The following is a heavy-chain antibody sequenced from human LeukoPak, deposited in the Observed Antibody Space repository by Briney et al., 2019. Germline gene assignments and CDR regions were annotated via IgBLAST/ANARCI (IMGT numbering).Heavy chain of an antibody. CDR3: ARGWSVVVPAANNCFGP. D-gene: IGHD2-2*01. Sequence: GAPVKVSCKASGYTFTSYYMHWVRQAPGQGLEWMGVINPSGGSTSYAQKFQGRVTMTRDMSTSTVSMELSSLSSDDTAVYYCARGWSVVVPAANNCFGPWGQGTLVTVTS. V-gene: IGHV1-46*01. J-gene: IGHJ5*02. CDR1: GYTFTSYY. CDR2: INPSGGST.